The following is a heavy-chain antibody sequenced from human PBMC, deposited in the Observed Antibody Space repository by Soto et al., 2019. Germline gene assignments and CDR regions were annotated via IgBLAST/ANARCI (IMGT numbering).Heavy chain of an antibody. CDR2: IAHDGHT. CDR3: AGGRANPS. V-gene: IGHV4-4*02. CDR1: GGSITTSVL. Sequence: VQLTESGPGLVRPSGTLSLTCDVSGGSITTSVLWTWVRQFPGRGLEWIGEIAHDGHTNYNPSLWVRVTLSGDLSTVLFPPRGPSVNAAQRPVFFCAGGRANPSWGREPLFPVPS. J-gene: IGHJ5*02.